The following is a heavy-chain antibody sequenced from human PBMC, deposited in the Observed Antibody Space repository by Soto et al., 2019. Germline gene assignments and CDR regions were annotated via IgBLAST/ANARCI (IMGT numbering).Heavy chain of an antibody. CDR3: GRLPRSDFLTPYQRGYFDY. CDR1: GGSVSSSVYY. D-gene: IGHD3-9*01. Sequence: SETLSLTCTVSGGSVSSSVYYWGWIRQPPGMGLEWIGNIYHSGSTYYNPSLKSRVTISIDTSKNQFSLKLRAVTAADTAVYYCGRLPRSDFLTPYQRGYFDYWGQGTLVTVSS. CDR2: IYHSGST. J-gene: IGHJ4*02. V-gene: IGHV4-39*01.